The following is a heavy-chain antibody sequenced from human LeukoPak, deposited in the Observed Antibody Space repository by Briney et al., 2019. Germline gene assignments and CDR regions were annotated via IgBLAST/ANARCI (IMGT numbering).Heavy chain of an antibody. CDR1: GFTFSSYG. CDR2: IRYDGSNK. Sequence: GGSLRLSCAASGFTFSSYGMHWVRQAPGKGLEWVAFIRYDGSNKYYADSVKGRFTISRDNSKNTLYLQMNSLRAEDTAVYYCARGYGIAAAGGGDDYWGQGTLVTVSS. D-gene: IGHD6-13*01. J-gene: IGHJ4*02. V-gene: IGHV3-30*02. CDR3: ARGYGIAAAGGGDDY.